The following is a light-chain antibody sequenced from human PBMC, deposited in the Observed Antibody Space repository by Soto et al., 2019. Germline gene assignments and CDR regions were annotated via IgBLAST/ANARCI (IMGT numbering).Light chain of an antibody. Sequence: EIVLTQSPGTMSLSPGEGASRSCRASQSVRSNLAWYQQKPGQAPRLLIYDASTRAPGIPARFTGSGSGTELTLTISSQQSDDFAVYHCQQYNNWPPTFGLGTRREIK. CDR1: QSVRSN. CDR3: QQYNNWPPT. J-gene: IGKJ5*01. V-gene: IGKV3-15*01. CDR2: DAS.